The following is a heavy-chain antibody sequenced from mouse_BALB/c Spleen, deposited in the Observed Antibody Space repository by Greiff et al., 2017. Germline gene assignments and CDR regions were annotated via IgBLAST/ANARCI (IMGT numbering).Heavy chain of an antibody. D-gene: IGHD3-1*01. Sequence: QVQLQQSGPELVRPGVSVKISCKGSGYTFTDYAMHWVKQSHAKSLEWIGVISTYYGNTNYNQKFKGKATMTVDKSSSTAYMELARLTSEDSAIYYCARSRRDYAMDYWGQGTSVTVSS. CDR1: GYTFTDYA. CDR2: ISTYYGNT. J-gene: IGHJ4*01. CDR3: ARSRRDYAMDY. V-gene: IGHV1-67*01.